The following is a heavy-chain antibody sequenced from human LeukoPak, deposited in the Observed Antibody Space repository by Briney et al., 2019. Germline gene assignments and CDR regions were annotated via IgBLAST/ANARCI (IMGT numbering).Heavy chain of an antibody. CDR2: INQDGSQK. CDR3: ARGHYGMDV. Sequence: GGPLRLSCVASGFTFTGHWITWVRQATGKGLEWVANINQDGSQKYYVDSVKGRFTISRDNAKNSVYLQMNSLRDEDTAVYYCARGHYGMDVWGQGTMVSVSS. J-gene: IGHJ6*02. V-gene: IGHV3-7*01. CDR1: GFTFTGHW.